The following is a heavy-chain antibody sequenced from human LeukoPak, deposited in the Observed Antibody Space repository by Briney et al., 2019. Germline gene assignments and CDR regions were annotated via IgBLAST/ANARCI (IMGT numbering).Heavy chain of an antibody. Sequence: GALSLSCAASGFTFSSYAMHWVRQAPGKGLEWVAVISYDGSNKYYADSVKGRFTISRDNSKNTLYLQMNSLRAEDTAVYYCAREGDSSSWYEKGAFDYWGQGTLVTVSS. J-gene: IGHJ4*02. CDR3: AREGDSSSWYEKGAFDY. CDR1: GFTFSSYA. V-gene: IGHV3-30*01. D-gene: IGHD6-13*01. CDR2: ISYDGSNK.